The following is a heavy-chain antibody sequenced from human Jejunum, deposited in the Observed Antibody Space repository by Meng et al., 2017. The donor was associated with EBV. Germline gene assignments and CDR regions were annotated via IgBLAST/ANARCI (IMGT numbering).Heavy chain of an antibody. V-gene: IGHV4-4*02. J-gene: IGHJ4*02. CDR3: ARDSQYLARGYFDY. CDR1: GGSINSKNW. D-gene: IGHD2/OR15-2a*01. CDR2: IDHSGST. Sequence: QVQLQESGPGLVQPSGTLSLTCTVSGGSINSKNWWHWVRQAPGKGLEWIGEIDHSGSTHYNPSLKSRVTISLGTSMNQFSLELTSPTAADTAVYYCARDSQYLARGYFDYWGQGALVTVLL.